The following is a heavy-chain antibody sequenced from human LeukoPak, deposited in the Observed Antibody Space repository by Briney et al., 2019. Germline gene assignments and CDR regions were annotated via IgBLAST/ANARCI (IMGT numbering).Heavy chain of an antibody. V-gene: IGHV3-48*04. CDR2: INSDSSTI. Sequence: GGSLRLSCAASGFTFSSYSMNWVRQAPGKGLERISYINSDSSTIYYADSVKGRFTISRDNAKNSLSLQMNSLRAEDTAVYYCAKEVYPIMITFGGVTLPDSWGQGTLVTVSS. CDR3: AKEVYPIMITFGGVTLPDS. J-gene: IGHJ4*02. D-gene: IGHD3-16*01. CDR1: GFTFSSYS.